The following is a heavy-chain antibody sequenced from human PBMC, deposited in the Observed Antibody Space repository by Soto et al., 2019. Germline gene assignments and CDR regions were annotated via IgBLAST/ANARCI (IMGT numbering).Heavy chain of an antibody. D-gene: IGHD6-13*01. CDR3: ARDGGQQLVFDS. CDR1: GFTFGSYT. CDR2: ISRSSTTI. V-gene: IGHV3-48*02. Sequence: EVQLVESGGGLVQPGGSLRLSCAASGFTFGSYTMNWVRQAPGKGLEWVSYISRSSTTIYYADSVKGRFTISRDNAKNSLYLQMNSLRDEDTAVYYCARDGGQQLVFDSWGQGTLVTVSS. J-gene: IGHJ4*02.